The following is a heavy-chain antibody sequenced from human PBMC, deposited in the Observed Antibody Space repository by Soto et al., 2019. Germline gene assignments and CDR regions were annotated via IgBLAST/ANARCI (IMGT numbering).Heavy chain of an antibody. CDR1: GYSFTNYG. J-gene: IGHJ4*02. Sequence: ASVKVSCKASGYSFTNYGLSWLRQAPGQGLEWVGWISPNNGNTNYAQRVQGRVTMTTDTSTTTAYMELRSLTSDDTAVYYCAKTSYIPSDGRSFYDYWGQGTLVTVSS. V-gene: IGHV1-18*01. CDR2: ISPNNGNT. D-gene: IGHD6-13*01. CDR3: AKTSYIPSDGRSFYDY.